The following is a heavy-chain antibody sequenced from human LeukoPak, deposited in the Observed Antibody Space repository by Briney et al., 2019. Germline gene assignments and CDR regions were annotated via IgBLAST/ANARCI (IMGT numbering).Heavy chain of an antibody. CDR2: LFYRGST. D-gene: IGHD3-10*01. CDR1: GNSINSNTYY. CDR3: ARGGYYGSGNDFRFDP. J-gene: IGHJ5*02. Sequence: SETLSLTCNVSGNSINSNTYYWGWIRQPPGKGLEWIGNLFYRGSTSCNASLESRVTISVDTSKNQFSLQLSSVTAADTAVYYCARGGYYGSGNDFRFDPWGQGTLVTVSS. V-gene: IGHV4-39*07.